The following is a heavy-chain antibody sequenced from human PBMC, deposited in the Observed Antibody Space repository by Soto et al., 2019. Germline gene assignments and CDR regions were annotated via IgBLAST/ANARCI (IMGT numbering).Heavy chain of an antibody. CDR1: GVTFSSYW. CDR2: IKQDGSGK. D-gene: IGHD3-10*01. V-gene: IGHV3-7*03. Sequence: SGGSLRLSCAASGVTFSSYWMSWVRQAPGKGLEWVANIKQDGSGKYYVDSVKGRFTISRDNAKNSLYLQMNSLRAEDTAVYYCARWSVLLWFGESSYNGMDVWGQGTTVTVSS. J-gene: IGHJ6*02. CDR3: ARWSVLLWFGESSYNGMDV.